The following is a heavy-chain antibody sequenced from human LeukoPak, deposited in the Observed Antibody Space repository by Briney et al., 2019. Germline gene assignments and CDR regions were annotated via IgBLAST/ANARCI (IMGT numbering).Heavy chain of an antibody. CDR3: ATTPGKVWFGELSR. D-gene: IGHD3-10*01. V-gene: IGHV1-69*13. CDR2: IIPMFGTP. CDR1: EDTCSGNA. J-gene: IGHJ4*02. Sequence: SFEGYCKASEDTCSGNASNWLRQAPGQRLEWMGGIIPMFGTPNYAQKFQGRVTITADESTRTASMELSSLRSEDTAVYYCATTPGKVWFGELSRWGQGTLVTVSS.